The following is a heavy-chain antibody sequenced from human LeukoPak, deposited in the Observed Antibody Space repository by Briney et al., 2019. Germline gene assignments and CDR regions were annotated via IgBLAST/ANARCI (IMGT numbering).Heavy chain of an antibody. CDR3: ARDQVRCSSTSCYPRLYYYYYGMDV. J-gene: IGHJ6*02. CDR1: GSTFSSYA. D-gene: IGHD2-2*01. Sequence: ASVKVSCKASGSTFSSYAISWVRQAPGQGLEWMGGIIPIFGTANYAQKFQGRVTITADESTSTAYMELSSLRSEDTAVYYCARDQVRCSSTSCYPRLYYYYYGMDVWGQGTTVTVSS. CDR2: IIPIFGTA. V-gene: IGHV1-69*13.